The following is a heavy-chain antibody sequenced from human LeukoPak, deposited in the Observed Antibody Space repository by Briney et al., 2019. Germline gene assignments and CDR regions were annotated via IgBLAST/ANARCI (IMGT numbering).Heavy chain of an antibody. Sequence: PGGSLSLSCAASGFTFSGYARSWVRQPPGKGREWVAVIIHRGESTFYADALKGRFTISRDNSKNTLYLPMHSLRAEDTAVYYCAKGPRVFGVVLGLDWYFDLWGRGTLVSVSS. J-gene: IGHJ2*01. D-gene: IGHD3-3*01. CDR2: IIHRGEST. CDR3: AKGPRVFGVVLGLDWYFDL. V-gene: IGHV3-23*01. CDR1: GFTFSGYA.